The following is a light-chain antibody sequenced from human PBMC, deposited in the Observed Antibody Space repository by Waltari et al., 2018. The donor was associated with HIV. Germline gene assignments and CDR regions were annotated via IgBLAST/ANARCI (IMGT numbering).Light chain of an antibody. Sequence: QSVLTHPPSVSAAPGQNVTISCSGSSSNIGNNFVYWYQQLPGTAPKLLIYETNNRPSGIPDRCSGSKSGTSATLGITGLQTGDGADYYCGTWDSSLSAVVFGGGTKLTVL. J-gene: IGLJ3*02. CDR1: SSNIGNNF. V-gene: IGLV1-51*02. CDR3: GTWDSSLSAVV. CDR2: ETN.